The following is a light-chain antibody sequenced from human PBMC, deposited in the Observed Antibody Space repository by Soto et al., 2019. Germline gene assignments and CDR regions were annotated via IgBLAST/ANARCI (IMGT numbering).Light chain of an antibody. CDR3: QQYDNLPSLS. Sequence: DIQMTQSPSSLSASVGDRVTITCQASQVISAYLNWYQQKPGKAPKLLIYDASNLETGVPSRFSGSGSGTDFTFTISSLQPEDTATYYCQQYDNLPSLSFGQGTRLEIK. V-gene: IGKV1-33*01. CDR2: DAS. CDR1: QVISAY. J-gene: IGKJ5*01.